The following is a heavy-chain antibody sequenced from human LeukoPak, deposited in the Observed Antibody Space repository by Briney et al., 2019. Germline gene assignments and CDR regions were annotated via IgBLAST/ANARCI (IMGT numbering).Heavy chain of an antibody. Sequence: SETLSLTCTVSGGSISSSSYYWDWIRQPPGKGLEWIGRIYYSGSTYYNPSLKSRVTISVDTSKNQFSLKLSSVTAADTAVYYCARRGAVAGMGYFDYWGQGTLVTVSS. CDR1: GGSISSSSYY. D-gene: IGHD6-19*01. CDR2: IYYSGST. J-gene: IGHJ4*02. CDR3: ARRGAVAGMGYFDY. V-gene: IGHV4-39*01.